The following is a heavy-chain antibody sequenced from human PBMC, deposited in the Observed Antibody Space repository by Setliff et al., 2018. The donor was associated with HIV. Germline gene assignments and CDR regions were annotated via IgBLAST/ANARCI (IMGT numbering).Heavy chain of an antibody. CDR2: IQSKTDGGTT. J-gene: IGHJ2*01. CDR1: GFSFNNAW. Sequence: GSLRLSCAASGFSFNNAWMSWVRQAPGKGLEWVGRIQSKTDGGTTDCAAPVKGRFTISRDDSRKTLYLQMNSLRTEDTAVYYCTRNNVAWYQPLGYFDLWGRGNQVTVSS. CDR3: TRNNVAWYQPLGYFDL. V-gene: IGHV3-15*01. D-gene: IGHD2-2*01.